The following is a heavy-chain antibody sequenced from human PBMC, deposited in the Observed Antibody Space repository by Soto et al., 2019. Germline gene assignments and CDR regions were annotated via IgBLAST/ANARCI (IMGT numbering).Heavy chain of an antibody. J-gene: IGHJ5*02. Sequence: QITLKESGPTLVKPTQTLTLTCTFSGFSLTTRGVGVGWIRQPPGKALECLALIYWDDDKRYSPSLQSRLSITKDTSKNQVVLTMTNVDPVDTATYYCAHIPNYYQYDWFDPLGQGTLVSVPS. CDR2: IYWDDDK. V-gene: IGHV2-5*02. CDR1: GFSLTTRGVG. D-gene: IGHD3-16*01. CDR3: AHIPNYYQYDWFDP.